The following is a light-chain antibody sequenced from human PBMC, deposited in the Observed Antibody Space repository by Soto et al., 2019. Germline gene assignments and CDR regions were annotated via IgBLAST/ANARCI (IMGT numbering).Light chain of an antibody. CDR1: SSDIGAYNY. CDR3: CSYADSSTYV. CDR2: DVS. J-gene: IGLJ1*01. Sequence: QSVLTQPPSVSGSPGQSITISCTGTSSDIGAYNYVSWYQQHPPKAPKLMIYDVSNRPSGVSSRFSGSKSGNTASLTISGLQAEDEADYYCCSYADSSTYVFGTGTKVTVL. V-gene: IGLV2-14*03.